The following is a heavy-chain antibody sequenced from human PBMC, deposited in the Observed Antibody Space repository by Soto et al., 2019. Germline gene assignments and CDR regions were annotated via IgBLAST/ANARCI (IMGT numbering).Heavy chain of an antibody. CDR3: AHRGGGGPVRAV. J-gene: IGHJ6*04. V-gene: IGHV2-5*02. CDR2: MYWDGDK. CDR1: GFSLSISGVG. D-gene: IGHD2-15*01. Sequence: SGPTLGNPTRTLSLTCTMSGFSLSISGVGVAWICQPPGKALEWLALMYWDGDKRFSPFLKSSLTIIKDTSENQVVLTLRNMALGNTGKYSCAHRGGGGPVRAVGGKGTTVPVPS.